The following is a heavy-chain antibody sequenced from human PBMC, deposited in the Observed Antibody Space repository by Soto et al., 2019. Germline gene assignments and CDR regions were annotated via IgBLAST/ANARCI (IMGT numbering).Heavy chain of an antibody. CDR1: GNTLSELY. D-gene: IGHD6-19*01. CDR2: FDPEDGET. V-gene: IGHV1-24*01. CDR3: ATVFGESNGWYTSYYFDY. J-gene: IGHJ4*02. Sequence: GASVKVSCKVSGNTLSELYMHWVRQAPGKGLEWMGGFDPEDGETIYAQKFQGRVTMTEDTSTDTAYMELSSLRSEDTAVYYCATVFGESNGWYTSYYFDYWGQGTLVTVSS.